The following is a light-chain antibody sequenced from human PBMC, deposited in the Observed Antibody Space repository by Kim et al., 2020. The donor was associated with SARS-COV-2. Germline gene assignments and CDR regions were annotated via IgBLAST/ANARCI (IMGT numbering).Light chain of an antibody. J-gene: IGLJ2*01. CDR3: CSYAGSYTLV. CDR2: DVS. V-gene: IGLV2-11*01. Sequence: GQSVTISCTGTSSDVGGYNYVSWYQQHTGKAPKLMIYDVSKRPSGVPDRFSGSKSGNTASLTISGLQAEDEADYYCCSYAGSYTLVFGGGTKLTVL. CDR1: SSDVGGYNY.